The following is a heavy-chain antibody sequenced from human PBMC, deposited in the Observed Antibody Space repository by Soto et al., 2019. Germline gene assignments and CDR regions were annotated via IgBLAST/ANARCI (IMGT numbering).Heavy chain of an antibody. CDR2: IIPIFGTA. V-gene: IGHV1-69*13. Sequence: SVKVSCKASGGTFSSYAISWVRQAPGQGLEWMGGIIPIFGTANYAQKFQGRVTITADESTSTAYMELSSLRSEDTAVYYCARAYXIGAAKVGAARSGAFDIWGQGTMVTVSS. J-gene: IGHJ3*02. CDR3: ARAYXIGAAKVGAARSGAFDI. D-gene: IGHD1-26*01. CDR1: GGTFSSYA.